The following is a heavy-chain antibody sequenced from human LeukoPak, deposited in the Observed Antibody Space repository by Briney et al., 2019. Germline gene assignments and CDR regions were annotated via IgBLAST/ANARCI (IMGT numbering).Heavy chain of an antibody. CDR1: GGSFSGYY. CDR3: ARGRSDSNYAGRKGRSGPNYYYMDV. J-gene: IGHJ6*03. V-gene: IGHV4-34*01. Sequence: PSETLSLTCAVYGGSFSGYYWSWIRQPPGKGLEWIGEINHSGSTNYNPSLKSRVTISVDTSKNQFPLKLSSVTAADTAVYYCARGRSDSNYAGRKGRSGPNYYYMDVWGKGTTVTVSS. D-gene: IGHD4-11*01. CDR2: INHSGST.